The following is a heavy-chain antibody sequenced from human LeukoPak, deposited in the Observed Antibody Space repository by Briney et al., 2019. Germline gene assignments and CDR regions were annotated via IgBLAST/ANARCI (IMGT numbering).Heavy chain of an antibody. CDR2: INSSGNT. D-gene: IGHD5-24*01. Sequence: GGSLRLSCEASGFTFGRSAITWVRQTPGKGLEWFSSINSSGNTYYADSVKGRFTISRDNSKNLVNLQMNSLRAEDTAIYYCVKGRMSEDGLDFWGQGSLVTVSS. CDR1: GFTFGRSA. J-gene: IGHJ4*02. V-gene: IGHV3-23*01. CDR3: VKGRMSEDGLDF.